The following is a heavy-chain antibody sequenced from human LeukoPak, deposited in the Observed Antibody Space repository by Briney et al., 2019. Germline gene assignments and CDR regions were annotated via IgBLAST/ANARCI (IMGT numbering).Heavy chain of an antibody. CDR1: GFTVSSNY. D-gene: IGHD3-10*01. Sequence: GGSLKLSCAASGFTVSSNYMNWVRQAPGKGLEWVSVIYRGGNTYYADSVKGRFTISRDNSKNTLYLQMNSLRAEDTAVYYCARLWFGELAFDYWGQGTLVTVSS. CDR3: ARLWFGELAFDY. V-gene: IGHV3-66*01. J-gene: IGHJ4*02. CDR2: IYRGGNT.